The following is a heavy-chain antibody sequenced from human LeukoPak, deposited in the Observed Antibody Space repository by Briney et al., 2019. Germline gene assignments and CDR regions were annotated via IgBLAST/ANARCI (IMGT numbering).Heavy chain of an antibody. CDR3: ARDRIIVGARSDAFDI. J-gene: IGHJ3*02. D-gene: IGHD1-26*01. V-gene: IGHV1-69*13. CDR1: GGTFSSYA. CDR2: IIPIFGTA. Sequence: SVKVSCKASGGTFSSYAISWVRQAPGQGLEWMGGIIPIFGTANYAQKFQGRVTITADESTSTAYMELSSLRSEDTAVYYCARDRIIVGARSDAFDIWGQGTTVTVSS.